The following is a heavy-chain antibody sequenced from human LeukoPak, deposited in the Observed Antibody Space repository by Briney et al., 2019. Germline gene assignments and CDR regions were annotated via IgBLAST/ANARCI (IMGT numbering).Heavy chain of an antibody. J-gene: IGHJ3*02. CDR2: ISSSGSTM. Sequence: GGSLRLSCAASGFTFSDYYMSWIRQAPGKGLEWVSYISSSGSTMYYADSVKGRFTISRDNAKNSLYLQMNSLRAEDTAVYYCARDRSTYYYDSSGTDDAFDIWGQGTMVTVSS. CDR1: GFTFSDYY. D-gene: IGHD3-22*01. CDR3: ARDRSTYYYDSSGTDDAFDI. V-gene: IGHV3-11*04.